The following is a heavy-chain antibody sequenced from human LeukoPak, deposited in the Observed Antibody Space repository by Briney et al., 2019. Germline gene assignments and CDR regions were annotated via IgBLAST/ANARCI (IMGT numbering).Heavy chain of an antibody. CDR1: GFTFSNYW. J-gene: IGHJ4*02. D-gene: IGHD3-16*01. V-gene: IGHV3-7*01. CDR2: INQDGNEQ. CDR3: ARDATRGGDFDY. Sequence: GGSLRLSCAASGFTFSNYWMTWVRQAPRKGLEWVANINQDGNEQYYVDSVKGRFTMSRDNAKNLVFLQMNTVRAEDTAVYYCARDATRGGDFDYWGQGTLVTVSS.